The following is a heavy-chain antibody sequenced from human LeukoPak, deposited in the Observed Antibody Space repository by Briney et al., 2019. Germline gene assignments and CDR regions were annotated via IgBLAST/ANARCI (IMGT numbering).Heavy chain of an antibody. CDR3: AKGGQTDRFDY. D-gene: IGHD5-12*01. CDR1: GLTFSSCA. J-gene: IGHJ4*02. CDR2: ITNSGGNT. V-gene: IGHV3-23*01. Sequence: PGGSLRLSCAASGLTFSSCAMSWVRQAPGKGLEWVSGITNSGGNTYYADSVKGRFTISRDNSKSTLYLQMNSLRAEDTAVFYCAKGGQTDRFDYWGQGALVTVSS.